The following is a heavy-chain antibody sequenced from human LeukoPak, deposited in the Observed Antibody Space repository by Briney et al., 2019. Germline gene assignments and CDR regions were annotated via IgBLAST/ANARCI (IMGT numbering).Heavy chain of an antibody. CDR3: ARQTGSGLFILP. V-gene: IGHV4-39*01. D-gene: IGHD3/OR15-3a*01. J-gene: IGHJ4*02. CDR1: GGSISYSSYY. CDR2: IHYSGST. Sequence: SETLSLTCTVSGGSISYSSYYWGWIRQPPGKGLEWIGSIHYSGSTYYNPSLKSRVTISVGTSKNQFSLKLTSATAADTAVYYCARQTGSGLFILPGGQGTLVTVSS.